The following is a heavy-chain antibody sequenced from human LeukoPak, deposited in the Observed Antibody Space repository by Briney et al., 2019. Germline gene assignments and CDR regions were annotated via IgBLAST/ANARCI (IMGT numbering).Heavy chain of an antibody. D-gene: IGHD3-16*01. CDR3: AGESPGSTFGGAIDY. Sequence: PGGSLTLSCAASGLTFNTYGMHWVRQAPGKGLEWVAVVSYDGNNKYYGDSVKGRFTISRDNSKNTLSLQMSSLRGEDTAVYYCAGESPGSTFGGAIDYWGQGTPVTVSS. V-gene: IGHV3-30*03. CDR2: VSYDGNNK. J-gene: IGHJ4*02. CDR1: GLTFNTYG.